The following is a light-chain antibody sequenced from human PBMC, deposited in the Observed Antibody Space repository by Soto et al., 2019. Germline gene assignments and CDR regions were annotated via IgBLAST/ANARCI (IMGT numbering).Light chain of an antibody. J-gene: IGKJ2*01. V-gene: IGKV2D-29*01. CDR2: EAS. CDR3: MQTIQPAFT. Sequence: EIVMTQNPXXLSVTPXXXXSXSCKSSQTXXXXXXXXXLYWYLQRTGQPPQLLIHEASNRFSGVPDRFSGSGSETDFTLKISRVEAEDVGVYYCMQTIQPAFTFGQGTKLEIK. CDR1: QTXXXXXXXXX.